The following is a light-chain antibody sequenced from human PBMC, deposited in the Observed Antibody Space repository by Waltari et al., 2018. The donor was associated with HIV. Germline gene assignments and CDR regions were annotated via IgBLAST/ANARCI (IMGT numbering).Light chain of an antibody. CDR3: QQYTTEPWT. J-gene: IGKJ1*01. V-gene: IGKV1-5*03. Sequence: DIQMTQSPSTLSASVGDRVTITCRASQSIRNFLAWYQQKPGKAPKLIIDRTSTLESGVPSRFSGVGSGTEFTLTISSLQSDDSATYYCQQYTTEPWTFGQGTKVQIK. CDR1: QSIRNF. CDR2: RTS.